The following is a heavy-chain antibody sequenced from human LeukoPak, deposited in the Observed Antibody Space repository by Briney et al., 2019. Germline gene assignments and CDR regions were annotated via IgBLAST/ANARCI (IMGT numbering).Heavy chain of an antibody. CDR2: IYYSGST. D-gene: IGHD6-13*01. J-gene: IGHJ5*02. V-gene: IGHV4-39*01. CDR3: ARHFYGSWSNWFDP. Sequence: SETLSLTCTVSGGSISSSSYYWGWIRQPPGKGLEWIGSIYYSGSTYYNPSLKSRVTISVDTSKNQFYLKLSSVTAADTAVYYCARHFYGSWSNWFDPWGQGTLVTVSS. CDR1: GGSISSSSYY.